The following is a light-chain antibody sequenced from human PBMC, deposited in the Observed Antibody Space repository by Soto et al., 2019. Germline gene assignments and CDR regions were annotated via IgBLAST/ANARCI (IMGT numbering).Light chain of an antibody. CDR1: QSVSSN. CDR3: QQYDNWPPWT. CDR2: GAS. J-gene: IGKJ1*01. Sequence: EIVMTQSPATLSVSPGERATLSCRASQSVSSNLAWYQQKPGQAPRLLIYGASTRAIGIPARFSGSGSGTEFTLTINSLQSEDFAVYYCQQYDNWPPWTFGQGTKVDIK. V-gene: IGKV3D-15*01.